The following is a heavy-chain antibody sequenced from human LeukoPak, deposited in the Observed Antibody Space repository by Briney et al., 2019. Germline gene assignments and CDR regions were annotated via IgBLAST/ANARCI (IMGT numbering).Heavy chain of an antibody. CDR3: AKGYSDDWYYFDS. J-gene: IGHJ4*02. Sequence: GGSLRLSCAGSGFAFGGFAMTWVRQAPGKGLEWVAALTRSGANTYYADSVKGRFTISRDNSQSTLSLQLNSLRVEDTAVYYCAKGYSDDWYYFDSWGQGTLVTVSS. V-gene: IGHV3-23*01. D-gene: IGHD6-19*01. CDR2: LTRSGANT. CDR1: GFAFGGFA.